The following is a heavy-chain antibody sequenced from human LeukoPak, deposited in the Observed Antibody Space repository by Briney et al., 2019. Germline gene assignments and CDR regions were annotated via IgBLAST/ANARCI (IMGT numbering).Heavy chain of an antibody. CDR1: GFTFSDSA. Sequence: GGSLRLSCAASGFTFSDSAMHWVRQASGKGLEWIGRIRSKANGYATAYAASVKDRFTISRDDSKNAAYLQMNSLKTEYTAVYYCTRLSGDLTFDYWGQGTLVTVSA. V-gene: IGHV3-73*01. CDR3: TRLSGDLTFDY. D-gene: IGHD6-25*01. CDR2: IRSKANGYAT. J-gene: IGHJ4*02.